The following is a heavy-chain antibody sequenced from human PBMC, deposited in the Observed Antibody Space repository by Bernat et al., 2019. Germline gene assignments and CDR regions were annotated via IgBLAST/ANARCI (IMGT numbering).Heavy chain of an antibody. V-gene: IGHV4-39*01. Sequence: QLQLQESGPGLVKPSETLSLTCTVSGGSISSSSYYWGWIRQPPGKGLEWIGRIYYSGSTYYNPSLKSRVTISVDTSKNQFSLKLSSVTAADTAVYYCARHVVRRYDILTGYYGPPSYGMDVWGQGTTVTVSS. CDR3: ARHVVRRYDILTGYYGPPSYGMDV. D-gene: IGHD3-9*01. CDR2: IYYSGST. CDR1: GGSISSSSYY. J-gene: IGHJ6*02.